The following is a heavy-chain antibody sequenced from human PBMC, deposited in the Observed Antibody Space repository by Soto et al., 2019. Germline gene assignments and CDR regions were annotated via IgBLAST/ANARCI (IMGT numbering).Heavy chain of an antibody. CDR2: ISYTGST. V-gene: IGHV4-59*07. J-gene: IGHJ2*01. CDR3: AKISDAGRHWYFEA. Sequence: QVQLQESGPGLVKPADTLSLTCSVSCASISRHYWGWIRQPPGKVLEWIGYISYTGSTKYNPSLQSRLSMSLDTSQSHISLYAMSGTTAYTAFYYCAKISDAGRHWYFEAWGRGTAVSVYS. CDR1: CASISRHY. D-gene: IGHD2-21*01.